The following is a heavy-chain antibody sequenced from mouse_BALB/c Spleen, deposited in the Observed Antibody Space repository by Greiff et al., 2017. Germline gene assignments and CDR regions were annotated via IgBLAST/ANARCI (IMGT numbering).Heavy chain of an antibody. CDR2: IYPGSGST. CDR3: ARSGYYVPWFAY. V-gene: IGHV1-55*01. Sequence: QVQLQQPGAELVKPGSSVKLSCKASGYNFTSYWINWVKLRPGQGLEWIGDIYPGSGSTNYNEKFKSKATLTVDTSSSTAYMQLSSLASEDSALYYCARSGYYVPWFAYWGQGTLVTVSA. J-gene: IGHJ3*01. D-gene: IGHD2-3*01. CDR1: GYNFTSYW.